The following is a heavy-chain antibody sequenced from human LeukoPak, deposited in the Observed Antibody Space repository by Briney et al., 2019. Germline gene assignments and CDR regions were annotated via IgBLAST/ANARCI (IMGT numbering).Heavy chain of an antibody. CDR3: TTDLAGCSGGSCYNQVGYMDV. Sequence: PGGSLRLSCAASGFTFSNAWMSWVRQAPGEGREWVGRIKSKTEGGKTDYAAPVKGRFTISRDDSKNTLYLQMNSLKTEDTAVYYCTTDLAGCSGGSCYNQVGYMDVWGKGTTVTISS. J-gene: IGHJ6*03. V-gene: IGHV3-15*01. CDR2: IKSKTEGGKT. D-gene: IGHD2-15*01. CDR1: GFTFSNAW.